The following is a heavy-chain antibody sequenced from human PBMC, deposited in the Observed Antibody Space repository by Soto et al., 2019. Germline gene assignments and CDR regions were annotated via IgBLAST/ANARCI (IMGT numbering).Heavy chain of an antibody. Sequence: QVQLVASGGGVVQPGRSLRLCCAASGFTFSSYGMHWVRQAPGKGLEWVAVIWYDGSNKYYADAVKGRFTISRDNSKNTLYLQMNSLSSEDTAVYYCARARGNLLDDWGQGTLVTFSS. J-gene: IGHJ1*01. CDR3: ARARGNLLDD. CDR1: GFTFSSYG. V-gene: IGHV3-33*01. D-gene: IGHD3-10*01. CDR2: IWYDGSNK.